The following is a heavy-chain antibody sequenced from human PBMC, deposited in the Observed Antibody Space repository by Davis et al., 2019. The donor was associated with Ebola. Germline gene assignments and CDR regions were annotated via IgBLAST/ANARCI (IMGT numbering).Heavy chain of an antibody. Sequence: GESLKISCAASGFTFSSYEMNWVRQAPGKGLEWVSYISSSGSTIYYADSVKGRFTISRDNSKNTLYLQMNSLRAEDTAVYYCAKDSEYQLLSYGMDVWGQGTTVTVSS. D-gene: IGHD2-2*01. CDR1: GFTFSSYE. CDR3: AKDSEYQLLSYGMDV. CDR2: ISSSGSTI. V-gene: IGHV3-48*03. J-gene: IGHJ6*02.